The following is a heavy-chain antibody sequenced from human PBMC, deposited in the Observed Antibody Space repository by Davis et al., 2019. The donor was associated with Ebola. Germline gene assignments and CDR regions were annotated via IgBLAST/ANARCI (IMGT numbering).Heavy chain of an antibody. CDR1: GGTFSSYA. CDR3: ARGHRSWSYAY. Sequence: ASVKVSCKASGGTFSSYAINWVRQATGQGLEWMGWMNPNSGNTGYAPKFQGRLTMTRNTSISTAYMELSSLRSEDTAVYYCARGHRSWSYAYWGQGTLVTVSS. D-gene: IGHD1-26*01. CDR2: MNPNSGNT. V-gene: IGHV1-8*02. J-gene: IGHJ4*02.